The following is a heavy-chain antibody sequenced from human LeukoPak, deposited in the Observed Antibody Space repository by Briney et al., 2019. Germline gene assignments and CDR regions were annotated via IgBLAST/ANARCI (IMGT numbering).Heavy chain of an antibody. V-gene: IGHV3-49*01. CDR1: GFTFGDYA. CDR2: IRSKAYGGTT. CDR3: TRDKANIVVVVAATRFDY. Sequence: GGSLRLSCTASGFTFGDYAMSWFRQAPGKGLEWVGFIRSKAYGGTTEYAASVKGRFTISRDGSKSIAYLQMNSLKTEDTAVYYCTRDKANIVVVVAATRFDYWGQGTLVTVSS. D-gene: IGHD2-15*01. J-gene: IGHJ4*02.